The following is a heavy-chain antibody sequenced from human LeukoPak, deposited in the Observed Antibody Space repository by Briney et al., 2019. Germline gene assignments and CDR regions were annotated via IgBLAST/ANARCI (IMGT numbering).Heavy chain of an antibody. CDR3: AKNRGGSYYSGSDY. D-gene: IGHD1-26*01. Sequence: PGGSLRLSCAASGFTFSSYAMNWVRQAPGKGLEWVSAVRGSDAGTSYADSVEGRFTTSRDNSKNTLYLQMNSLRAEDTAVYYCAKNRGGSYYSGSDYWGQGTLVTVSS. J-gene: IGHJ4*02. V-gene: IGHV3-23*01. CDR2: VRGSDAGT. CDR1: GFTFSSYA.